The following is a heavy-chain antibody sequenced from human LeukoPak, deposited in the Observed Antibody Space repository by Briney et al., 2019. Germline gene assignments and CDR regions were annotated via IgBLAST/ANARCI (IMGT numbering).Heavy chain of an antibody. CDR1: GGSISTGYY. J-gene: IGHJ4*02. CDR3: ARSRSSWYFDY. D-gene: IGHD6-13*01. CDR2: IYYSGST. V-gene: IGHV4-39*07. Sequence: SETLSLTCTVSGGSISTGYYWDWIRQPPGKGLEWIGSIYYSGSTYYNPSLKSRVTISVDTSKNQFSLKLSSVTAADTAVYYCARSRSSWYFDYWGQGTLVTVSS.